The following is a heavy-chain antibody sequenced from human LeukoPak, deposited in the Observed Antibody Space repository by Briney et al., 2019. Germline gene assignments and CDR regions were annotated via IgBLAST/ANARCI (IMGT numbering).Heavy chain of an antibody. CDR3: ARVGKLPAAFYYYYYMDV. V-gene: IGHV1-24*01. Sequence: ASVKVSCKVSVYTLTELPMHWVRQARGKGLEWVGGFDPEDGETIYAQKFQGRVTMTEDTTTDTAYMELSSLRSEDTAVYYCARVGKLPAAFYYYYYMDVWGKGTTVTVSS. D-gene: IGHD2-2*01. CDR2: FDPEDGET. CDR1: VYTLTELP. J-gene: IGHJ6*03.